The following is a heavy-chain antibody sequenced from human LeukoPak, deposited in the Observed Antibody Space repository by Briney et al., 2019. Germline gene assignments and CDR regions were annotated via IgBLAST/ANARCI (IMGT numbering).Heavy chain of an antibody. CDR3: ARGSFSGSYYFVY. J-gene: IGHJ4*02. CDR2: IYHSGST. D-gene: IGHD1-26*01. V-gene: IGHV4-38-2*02. CDR1: GYSISSGYY. Sequence: SETLSLTCTVSGYSISSGYYWGWIRQPPGKGLEWIGSIYHSGSTYYNPSLKSRVTISVDTSKNQFSLKLSSVTAADTAVCYCARGSFSGSYYFVYWGQGTLVTVSS.